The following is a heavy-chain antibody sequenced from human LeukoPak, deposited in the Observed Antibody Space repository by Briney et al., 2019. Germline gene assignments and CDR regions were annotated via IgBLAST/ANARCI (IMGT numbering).Heavy chain of an antibody. CDR2: ISSSSSNI. Sequence: TGGSLRLSCAASGFTFSDYYMSWIRQAPGKGLEWVSYISSSSSNIYYADSVKGRFTISRDNAKNSLYLQMNSLRAEDTAVYYCARSSTTYYYDTSSHYWGQGTLVTVSS. J-gene: IGHJ4*02. D-gene: IGHD3-22*01. CDR1: GFTFSDYY. CDR3: ARSSTTYYYDTSSHY. V-gene: IGHV3-11*04.